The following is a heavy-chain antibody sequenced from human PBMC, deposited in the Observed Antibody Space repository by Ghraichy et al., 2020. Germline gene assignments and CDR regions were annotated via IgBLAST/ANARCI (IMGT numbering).Heavy chain of an antibody. Sequence: SETLSLTCTVSGGSISSSSYYWGWIRQPPGKGLEWIGSIYYSGSTYYNPSLKSRVTISVDTSKNQFSLKLSSVTAADTAVYYCARLEGDYYDSSGYYYFIDFLDWYFDLWGRGTLVTVSS. V-gene: IGHV4-39*01. CDR2: IYYSGST. J-gene: IGHJ2*01. CDR3: ARLEGDYYDSSGYYYFIDFLDWYFDL. D-gene: IGHD3-22*01. CDR1: GGSISSSSYY.